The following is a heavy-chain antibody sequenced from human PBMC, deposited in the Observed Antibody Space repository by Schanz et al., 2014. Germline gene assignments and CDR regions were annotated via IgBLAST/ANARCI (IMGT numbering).Heavy chain of an antibody. CDR2: IKQDGSAK. D-gene: IGHD2-15*01. CDR3: ARVELSVYYYAMDV. CDR1: GFTFSTYW. V-gene: IGHV3-7*01. J-gene: IGHJ6*02. Sequence: EVQLVESGGGLVKPGGSLRLSCAASGFTFSTYWMSWVRQAPGKGLEWVANIKQDGSAKNYVDSVKGRFTISRDNPKNSLCLQMNSLRAEDAAVYYCARVELSVYYYAMDVWGQGTTVTVSS.